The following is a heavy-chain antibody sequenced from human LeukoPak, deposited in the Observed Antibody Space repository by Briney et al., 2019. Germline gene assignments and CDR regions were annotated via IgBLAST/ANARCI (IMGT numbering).Heavy chain of an antibody. D-gene: IGHD3-22*01. CDR2: IYYSGST. CDR3: ASTPYYYDSSGLDY. J-gene: IGHJ4*02. Sequence: SETLSLTCTVSGGSISTYYWSWIRQPPGKGLEWIGYIYYSGSTNYNPSLKSRVTISVDTSKNQFSLKLSSVTAADTAVYYCASTPYYYDSSGLDYWGQGTLVTVSS. V-gene: IGHV4-59*08. CDR1: GGSISTYY.